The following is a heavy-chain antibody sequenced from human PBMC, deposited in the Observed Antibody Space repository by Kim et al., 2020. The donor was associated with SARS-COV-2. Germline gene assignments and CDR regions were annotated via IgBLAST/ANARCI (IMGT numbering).Heavy chain of an antibody. CDR3: ARDRRYSYGYEKYYFDY. CDR1: GYTFTSYG. V-gene: IGHV1-18*04. J-gene: IGHJ4*02. D-gene: IGHD5-18*01. Sequence: ASVKVSCKASGYTFTSYGISWVRQAPGQGLEWMGWISAYNGNTNYAQKLQGRVTMTTDTSTSTAYMELRSLRSDDTAMYYCARDRRYSYGYEKYYFDYWGQGTLVTVSS. CDR2: ISAYNGNT.